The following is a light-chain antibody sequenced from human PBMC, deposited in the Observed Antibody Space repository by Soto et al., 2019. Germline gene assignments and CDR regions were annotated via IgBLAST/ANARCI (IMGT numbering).Light chain of an antibody. CDR1: QSVNSNS. Sequence: EVVLTQSPGTLSLSPGERATLSCRASQSVNSNSLAWYQQKPGQAPRLLIYAASSRATGIPDRFSGGGSGTDFTLTISRLEPEDFAVYYCQQCGSSPWTFGQVTKVEIK. V-gene: IGKV3-20*01. J-gene: IGKJ1*01. CDR3: QQCGSSPWT. CDR2: AAS.